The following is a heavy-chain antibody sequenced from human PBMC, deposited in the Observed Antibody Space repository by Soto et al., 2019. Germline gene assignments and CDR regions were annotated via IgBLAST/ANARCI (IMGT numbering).Heavy chain of an antibody. CDR1: GCSISSGGYY. CDR3: AREKRFANYGSGSPNWFDP. V-gene: IGHV4-31*03. Sequence: SETLSLTCTVSGCSISSGGYYWSWILQHPGKGLEWIGYIYYSGSTYYNPSLKSRVTISVDTSKNQFSLKLSSVTAADTAVYYCAREKRFANYGSGSPNWFDPWGQGTLVTVSS. CDR2: IYYSGST. J-gene: IGHJ5*02. D-gene: IGHD3-10*01.